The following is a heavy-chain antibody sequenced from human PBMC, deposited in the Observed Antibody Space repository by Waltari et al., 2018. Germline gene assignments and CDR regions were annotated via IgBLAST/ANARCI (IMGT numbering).Heavy chain of an antibody. Sequence: QVHLVESGGGVVQPGGSLRLACAAAGLSFSVYGMHWVRQAPGKGLEGVAFVWFDVRNNYYAASVEGRFTLSRDNSKHTLYLQMNSLRDDDTAVYYCAKARGYYDSSSADAWGQGTLLTVSS. CDR3: AKARGYYDSSSADA. D-gene: IGHD3-22*01. CDR1: GLSFSVYG. J-gene: IGHJ5*02. CDR2: VWFDVRNN. V-gene: IGHV3-30*02.